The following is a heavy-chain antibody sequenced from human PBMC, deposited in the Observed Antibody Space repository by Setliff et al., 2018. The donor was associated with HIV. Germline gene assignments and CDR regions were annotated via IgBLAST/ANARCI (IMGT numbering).Heavy chain of an antibody. Sequence: SETLSLTCTVSYGSISGHYWTWIRQPPGKGLEWIGYIHHSGGTQYNPHLMSRLTTSVDSSKNQFSLSLRSVTAADTVVYYCARDYDNFQDMWGQGTMVTVSS. D-gene: IGHD3-3*01. CDR3: ARDYDNFQDM. CDR2: IHHSGGT. J-gene: IGHJ3*02. CDR1: YGSISGHY. V-gene: IGHV4-59*11.